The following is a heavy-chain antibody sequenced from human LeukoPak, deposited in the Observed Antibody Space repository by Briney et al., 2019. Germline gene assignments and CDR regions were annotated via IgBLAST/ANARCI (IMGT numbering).Heavy chain of an antibody. J-gene: IGHJ5*02. CDR1: GGSFSGYY. V-gene: IGHV4-34*01. CDR3: ARDGIAASQIPGRFDP. CDR2: INHSGST. Sequence: PSETLSLTCAVYGGSFSGYYWSWIRQPPGKGLEWIGEINHSGSTNYNPSLKSRVTISVDTSKNQFSLKLSSVTAADTAVYYCARDGIAASQIPGRFDPWGQGTLVTVPS. D-gene: IGHD6-13*01.